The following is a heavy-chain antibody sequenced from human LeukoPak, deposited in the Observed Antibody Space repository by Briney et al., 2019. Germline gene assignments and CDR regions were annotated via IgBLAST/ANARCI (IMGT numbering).Heavy chain of an antibody. Sequence: GGSLRLSCAASGFTFSSYGMHWVRQAPGKGLEWVAFIRYDGSNKYYADSVKGRFTISRDNAKNSLYLQMNSLRAEDTALYYCARWGIVVVISSDAFDIWGQGTMVTVSS. D-gene: IGHD3-22*01. CDR2: IRYDGSNK. CDR1: GFTFSSYG. V-gene: IGHV3-30*02. J-gene: IGHJ3*02. CDR3: ARWGIVVVISSDAFDI.